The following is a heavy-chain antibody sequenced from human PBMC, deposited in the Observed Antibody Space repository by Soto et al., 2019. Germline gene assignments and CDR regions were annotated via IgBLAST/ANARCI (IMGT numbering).Heavy chain of an antibody. CDR2: ISFDGKHE. V-gene: IGHV3-30*04. CDR3: ARDRVYSTIGGYLDP. J-gene: IGHJ5*02. CDR1: GFTFDTCS. D-gene: IGHD6-19*01. Sequence: QVRLVESGGGVVQPGGSLRLSCAVSGFTFDTCSMHWVRQAPGKGLEWVALISFDGKHEYYADSVKGRFTVSRDTLDNTVSLQMSSLRLDDTAVYYCARDRVYSTIGGYLDPWGQGTLVTVSS.